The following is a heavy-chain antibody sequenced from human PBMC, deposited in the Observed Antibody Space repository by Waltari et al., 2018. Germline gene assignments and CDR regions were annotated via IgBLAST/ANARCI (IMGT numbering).Heavy chain of an antibody. D-gene: IGHD3-10*01. CDR2: ISGSGGST. V-gene: IGHV3-23*01. CDR1: GFTFSSYA. CDR3: AKRGDGSGSYYDPFDY. Sequence: EVQLLESGGGLVQPGGSLRLSCAASGFTFSSYAMSWVRQAPGKGLEWVSAISGSGGSTYYADSVKGRFTISRDNSKNTLYLQMNSLRAEDTAVYYCAKRGDGSGSYYDPFDYWGQGTLVTVSS. J-gene: IGHJ4*02.